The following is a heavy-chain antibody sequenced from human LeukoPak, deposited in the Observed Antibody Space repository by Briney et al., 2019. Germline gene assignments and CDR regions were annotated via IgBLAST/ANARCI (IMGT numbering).Heavy chain of an antibody. CDR3: AREHSGYDFPGRDYYYMDV. CDR1: GFTFSIYA. Sequence: GGSLRLSCAASGFTFSIYAMNWVRQAPGKGLEWVSGISDSGGSTHYADSVKGRFTISRDNSNNTLYLQMNSLRAEDTAVYYCAREHSGYDFPGRDYYYMDVWGKGTTVTVSS. J-gene: IGHJ6*03. CDR2: ISDSGGST. D-gene: IGHD5-12*01. V-gene: IGHV3-23*01.